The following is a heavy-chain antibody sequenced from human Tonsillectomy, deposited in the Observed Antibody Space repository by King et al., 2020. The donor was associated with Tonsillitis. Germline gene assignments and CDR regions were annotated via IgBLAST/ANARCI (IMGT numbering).Heavy chain of an antibody. CDR1: GFTFSSYS. CDR2: IGSSSSYT. Sequence: QLVQSGGGLVKPGGSLRLSCAASGFTFSSYSINWVRQAPGKGLEWVSSIGSSSSYTYYADSVKGRFTISRDNAKNSLYLQMKSLRAEDTAVYYCARDALYGDYESYYFDYWGQGTLVIVSS. V-gene: IGHV3-21*01. D-gene: IGHD4-17*01. CDR3: ARDALYGDYESYYFDY. J-gene: IGHJ4*02.